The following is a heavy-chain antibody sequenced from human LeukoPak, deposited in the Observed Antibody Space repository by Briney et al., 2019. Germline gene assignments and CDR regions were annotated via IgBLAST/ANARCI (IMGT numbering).Heavy chain of an antibody. Sequence: ASVKVSCKASGYTFIVYGVSWVRQAPGQGREWMGWIGPDQGKIVTNYAKNLQGRHTMTTDSSTNTAYMELSSLRSDDTAVYYCARAEYASSGSIDPWGQGTLVTVSS. J-gene: IGHJ5*02. V-gene: IGHV1-18*01. D-gene: IGHD6-25*01. CDR1: GYTFIVYG. CDR2: IGPDQGKIVT. CDR3: ARAEYASSGSIDP.